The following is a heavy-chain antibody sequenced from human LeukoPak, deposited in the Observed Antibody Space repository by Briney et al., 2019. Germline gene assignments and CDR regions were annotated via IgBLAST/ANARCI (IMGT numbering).Heavy chain of an antibody. D-gene: IGHD3-10*01. J-gene: IGHJ4*01. CDR2: IYHSGST. CDR3: ARHYYCGSGIADY. CDR1: GYSISSGYY. Sequence: PSETLSLTCAVSGYSISSGYYWGCIRQPPGKGLEWIGTIYHSGSTYYNPSLQSRVTISVDTSKNQFSLKLTSVIAADTAVYYCARHYYCGSGIADYWGHGTLVTVSS. V-gene: IGHV4-38-2*01.